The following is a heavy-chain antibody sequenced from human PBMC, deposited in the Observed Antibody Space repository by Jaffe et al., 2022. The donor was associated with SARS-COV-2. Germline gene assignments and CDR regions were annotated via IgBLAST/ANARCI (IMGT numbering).Heavy chain of an antibody. CDR3: AKDLAAAATESEYFQH. D-gene: IGHD6-13*01. V-gene: IGHV3-23*01. J-gene: IGHJ1*01. CDR2: ISGSGSRT. CDR1: GFTFSNYA. Sequence: EVQLLESGGGLVQPGGPLRLSCAASGFTFSNYAMSWVRQAPGKGLEWVSGISGSGSRTYYTDSVKGRFTISRDNSKSTLYLQMNSLRAEDTAVYYCAKDLAAAATESEYFQHWGQGTLVTVSS.